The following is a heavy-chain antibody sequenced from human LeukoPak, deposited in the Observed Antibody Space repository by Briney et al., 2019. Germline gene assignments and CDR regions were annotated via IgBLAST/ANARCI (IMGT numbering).Heavy chain of an antibody. CDR2: MNPNSGNT. V-gene: IGHV1-8*01. Sequence: ASVKVSCKASGYTFTSYDINWMRQATGQGLEWMGWMNPNSGNTGYAQKFQGRVTMTRNTSISTAYMELSSLRSEDTAVYYCARVLYSSGWYRYYYYYYGMDVWGQGTTVTVSS. CDR3: ARVLYSSGWYRYYYYYYGMDV. D-gene: IGHD6-19*01. CDR1: GYTFTSYD. J-gene: IGHJ6*02.